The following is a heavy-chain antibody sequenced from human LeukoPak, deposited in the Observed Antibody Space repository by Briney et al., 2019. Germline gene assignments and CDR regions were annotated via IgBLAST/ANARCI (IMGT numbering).Heavy chain of an antibody. Sequence: GGSLRLSCAASGFTFSSYWMHWVRQAPGKGLVWVSRINSDGSSTSYADSVKGRFTISRDNAKNTLYLQMNSLRAEDTAVYYCAGDLYYYDSSGRFDPWGQGTLVTVSS. CDR2: INSDGSST. D-gene: IGHD3-22*01. J-gene: IGHJ5*02. CDR3: AGDLYYYDSSGRFDP. CDR1: GFTFSSYW. V-gene: IGHV3-74*01.